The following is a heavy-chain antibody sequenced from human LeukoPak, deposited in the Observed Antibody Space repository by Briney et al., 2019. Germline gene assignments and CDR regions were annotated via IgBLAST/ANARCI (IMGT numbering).Heavy chain of an antibody. D-gene: IGHD2-2*01. CDR1: GYTFTSYG. V-gene: IGHV1-18*01. CDR2: ISAYNGNT. CDR3: ARVVPAAKGAGYYYMDV. Sequence: ASVKVSFKASGYTFTSYGISWVRQAPGQGLEGMGWISAYNGNTNYAQKLQGRVTMTTDTSTSTAYMELRSLRSDDTAVYYCARVVPAAKGAGYYYMDVWGKGTTVTVSS. J-gene: IGHJ6*03.